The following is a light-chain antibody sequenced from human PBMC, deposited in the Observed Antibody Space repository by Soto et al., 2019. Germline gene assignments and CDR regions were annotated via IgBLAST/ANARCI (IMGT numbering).Light chain of an antibody. CDR3: QQYGSSRT. J-gene: IGKJ1*01. CDR2: GAS. CDR1: QSVSSSY. V-gene: IGKV3-20*01. Sequence: IVLTQSPGTLSLSPGERATLSCRASQSVSSSYLAWYQQKPGQAPRLLIYGASSRATGIPDRFSGSGSGTDFTLTISRLEPDDFAVYYCQQYGSSRTFGQGTKVEIK.